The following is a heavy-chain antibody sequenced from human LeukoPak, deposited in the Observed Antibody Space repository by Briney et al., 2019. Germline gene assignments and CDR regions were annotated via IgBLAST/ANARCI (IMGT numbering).Heavy chain of an antibody. Sequence: PSETLSLTCTVSGGSISSSSYCWGWIRQPPGKGLEWIGSIYYSGSTYYNPSLKSRVTISVDTSKNQFSLKLSSVTAADTAVYYCARLRRYCSGGSCYYFDYWGQGTLVTVSS. CDR1: GGSISSSSYC. J-gene: IGHJ4*02. V-gene: IGHV4-39*01. CDR3: ARLRRYCSGGSCYYFDY. D-gene: IGHD2-15*01. CDR2: IYYSGST.